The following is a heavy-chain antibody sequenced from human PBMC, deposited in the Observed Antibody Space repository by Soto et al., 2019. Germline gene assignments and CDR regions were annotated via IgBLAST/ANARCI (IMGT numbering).Heavy chain of an antibody. Sequence: PGESLKISCNGSGYSFTSYWISWVRQMPGKGLEWMGRIDPSDSYTNYSPSFQGHVTISADKSISAAYLQWSSLKASDTAMYYCARRNRGYYYGMDVWGQGTTVTVSS. J-gene: IGHJ6*02. CDR2: IDPSDSYT. V-gene: IGHV5-10-1*01. CDR1: GYSFTSYW. CDR3: ARRNRGYYYGMDV.